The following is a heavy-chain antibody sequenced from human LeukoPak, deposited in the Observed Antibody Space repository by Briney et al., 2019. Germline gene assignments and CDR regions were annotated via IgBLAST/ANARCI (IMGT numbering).Heavy chain of an antibody. CDR1: GGSISSGVYY. Sequence: PSETLSLTCTVSGGSISSGVYYWSWIRQHPGKGLEWIGYIYYSGSTYYNPSLKSRVTISVDTSKNQFSLKLSSVTAADTAVYYCARASSYYGSGSYSKTPDYWGQGTLVTVSS. J-gene: IGHJ4*02. CDR2: IYYSGST. D-gene: IGHD3-10*01. CDR3: ARASSYYGSGSYSKTPDY. V-gene: IGHV4-31*03.